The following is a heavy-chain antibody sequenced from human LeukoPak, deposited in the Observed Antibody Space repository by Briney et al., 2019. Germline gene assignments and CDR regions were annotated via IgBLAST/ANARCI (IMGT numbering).Heavy chain of an antibody. D-gene: IGHD6-13*01. CDR2: IKSKANNYAT. CDR3: ARDHGSSWKYYYYYYGMDV. V-gene: IGHV3-73*01. Sequence: QSGGSLRLSCAASGFTFSASPMHWVRQASGKGLEWVGRIKSKANNYATSYAASVKGRFTISRDDSKRMAYLQMNSLQTEDTAVYYCARDHGSSWKYYYYYYGMDVWGQGTTVTVSS. J-gene: IGHJ6*02. CDR1: GFTFSASP.